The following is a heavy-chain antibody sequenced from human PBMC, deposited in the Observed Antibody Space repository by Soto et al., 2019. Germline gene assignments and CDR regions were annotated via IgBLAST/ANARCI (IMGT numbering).Heavy chain of an antibody. Sequence: GGSLRLSCAASGFTFSSYAMHWVRQAPGKGLEWVAVISYDGSNKYYADSVKGRFTISRDNSKNTLYLQMNSLRAEDTAVYYCARAQRTITLFGVVPRYYYYYYGMDVWGQGTTVTVSS. CDR2: ISYDGSNK. CDR1: GFTFSSYA. V-gene: IGHV3-30-3*01. D-gene: IGHD3-3*01. J-gene: IGHJ6*02. CDR3: ARAQRTITLFGVVPRYYYYYYGMDV.